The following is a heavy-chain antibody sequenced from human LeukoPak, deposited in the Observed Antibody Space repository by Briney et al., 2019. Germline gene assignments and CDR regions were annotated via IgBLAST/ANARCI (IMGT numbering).Heavy chain of an antibody. CDR3: ARGKDHDFWNPFDH. CDR2: ISSNGGST. Sequence: GGSLRLSCAASGFTFSSYAMHWVRQAPGKGLEYVSAISSNGGSTYYANSVKGRFTISRDNSKNTLYLQMGSLRAEDMAVYYCARGKDHDFWNPFDHWGQGTLVTVSS. V-gene: IGHV3-64*01. J-gene: IGHJ4*02. D-gene: IGHD3-3*01. CDR1: GFTFSSYA.